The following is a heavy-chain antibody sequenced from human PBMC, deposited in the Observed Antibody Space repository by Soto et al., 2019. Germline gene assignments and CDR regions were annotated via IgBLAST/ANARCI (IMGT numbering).Heavy chain of an antibody. J-gene: IGHJ6*02. CDR2: INAGNGNT. CDR3: AWIGRSISEAGLYYFYYGLDV. D-gene: IGHD6-13*01. V-gene: IGHV1-3*01. Sequence: QVHLVQSGADMEKPGASVKDSCKASGYSFTTFAIHWVRQAPGQGLEWLGWINAGNGNTKSSQKFQGRVTLTSDPYATTAYMELTSLTSEATAVYFRAWIGRSISEAGLYYFYYGLDVWGQGTTVTVSS. CDR1: GYSFTTFA.